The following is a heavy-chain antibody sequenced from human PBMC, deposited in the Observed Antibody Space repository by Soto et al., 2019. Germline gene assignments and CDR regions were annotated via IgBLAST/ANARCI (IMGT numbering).Heavy chain of an antibody. Sequence: QITLKESGPTLVKPTQTLTLTCTFSGFSLSTSGVGVGWIRQPPGKALEWLALIFWDDDKRYRASLKSRLTITKDTSKYQVALTLTNMDPVDTATYYCAHGTYYTGWYYFDYWGQGTLVTVSS. CDR3: AHGTYYTGWYYFDY. V-gene: IGHV2-5*02. D-gene: IGHD2-8*02. CDR1: GFSLSTSGVG. J-gene: IGHJ4*02. CDR2: IFWDDDK.